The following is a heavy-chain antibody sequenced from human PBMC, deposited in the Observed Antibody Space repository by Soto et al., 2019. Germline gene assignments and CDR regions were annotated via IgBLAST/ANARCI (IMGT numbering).Heavy chain of an antibody. V-gene: IGHV5-51*01. D-gene: IGHD3-10*01. CDR3: ARLKEGFGELSAYYYGMDV. J-gene: IGHJ6*02. CDR2: IYPGDSDT. CDR1: GYSFTSYW. Sequence: GGSLKISCKGSGYSFTSYWIGWVRQMPGKGLEWMGIIYPGDSDTRYSPSFQGQVTISADKSISTAYLQWSSLKASDTAMYYCARLKEGFGELSAYYYGMDVWGQGTTVTVSS.